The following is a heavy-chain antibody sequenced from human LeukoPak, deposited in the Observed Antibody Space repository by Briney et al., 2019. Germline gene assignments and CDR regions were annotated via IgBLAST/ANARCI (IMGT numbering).Heavy chain of an antibody. CDR3: ASDGGFEYYFDY. CDR1: GGTFTDYG. Sequence: ASVKVSCKSSGGTFTDYGISWVRHAPGQGLEWMGRIIPIFTTANYAQKFQGRVTITADTSTNTAYMEPTSLRSEDTAVYYCASDGGFEYYFDYWGQGTLLTVSS. V-gene: IGHV1-69*06. J-gene: IGHJ4*02. D-gene: IGHD2/OR15-2a*01. CDR2: IIPIFTTA.